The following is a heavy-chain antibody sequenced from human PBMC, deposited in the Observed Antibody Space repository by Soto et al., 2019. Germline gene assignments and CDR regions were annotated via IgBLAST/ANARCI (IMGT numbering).Heavy chain of an antibody. CDR1: GYTFTSYG. Sequence: QVQLVQSGPEVKKPGASVKVSCKTSGYTFTSYGTSWVRQAPGQGLEWMGWINTDKGKTTYAQKFQGRVAMNTATSTSTAYMELRSLRSDDTAVYYCASRSPAFDYWGQGTLVTVSS. CDR3: ASRSPAFDY. CDR2: INTDKGKT. V-gene: IGHV1-18*01. J-gene: IGHJ4*02.